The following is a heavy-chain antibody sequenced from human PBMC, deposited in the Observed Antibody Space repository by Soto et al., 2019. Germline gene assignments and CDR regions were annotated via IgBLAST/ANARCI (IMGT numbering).Heavy chain of an antibody. CDR1: GFTFSPYW. CDR2: IDTDGSRT. Sequence: GGSLRLSCEASGFTFSPYWMHWVRQGPGKGLVWVSGIDTDGSRTGYSDSVKGRFTISRDNAKNALYLQMDSLRAEDTAVYYCARGEYYDFWRGFYPFDYWGQGALVTVSS. J-gene: IGHJ4*02. D-gene: IGHD3-3*01. CDR3: ARGEYYDFWRGFYPFDY. V-gene: IGHV3-74*01.